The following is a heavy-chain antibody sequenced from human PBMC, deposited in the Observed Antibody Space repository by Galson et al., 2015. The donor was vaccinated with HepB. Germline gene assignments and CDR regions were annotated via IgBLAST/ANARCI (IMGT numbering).Heavy chain of an antibody. Sequence: SVKVSCKASGYTFTDYYMHWIRQAPGQGLEWMGWIYPKSGGTEYAQKFQGRVTMTRDTSISTAYMDLSRLTSDDTAVYYCAGVTYSSSSPFDYWGQGTLVTVSS. CDR2: IYPKSGGT. CDR1: GYTFTDYY. J-gene: IGHJ4*02. V-gene: IGHV1-2*02. CDR3: AGVTYSSSSPFDY. D-gene: IGHD6-6*01.